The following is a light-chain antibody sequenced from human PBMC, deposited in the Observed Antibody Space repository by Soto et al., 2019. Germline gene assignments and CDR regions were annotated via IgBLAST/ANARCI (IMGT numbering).Light chain of an antibody. V-gene: IGLV2-11*01. Sequence: QSVLTQPRSVSGSPGQSVTLSCTGTSSDVGGYNSVSWYQQHPGKAPKLIIYDVNKRPSGVPDRFSGSKSGNTASLTISGLRAEDETDYYCCSYAGSYSYVFGTGTKLTVL. CDR1: SSDVGGYNS. J-gene: IGLJ1*01. CDR3: CSYAGSYSYV. CDR2: DVN.